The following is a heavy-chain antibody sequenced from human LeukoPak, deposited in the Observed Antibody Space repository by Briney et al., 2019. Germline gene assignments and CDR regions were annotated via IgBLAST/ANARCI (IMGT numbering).Heavy chain of an antibody. CDR2: INAGNGNT. D-gene: IGHD4-11*01. CDR1: GYTFTSYA. J-gene: IGHJ4*02. V-gene: IGHV1-3*01. Sequence: ASVKVSCKASGYTFTSYAMHWVRQAPGQRLEWMGWINAGNGNTKYSQKFQGRVTITRDTSASTAYMELSSLRSEDTAVYYCARDLGGDNYVSIGFDYWGQGTLVTVSS. CDR3: ARDLGGDNYVSIGFDY.